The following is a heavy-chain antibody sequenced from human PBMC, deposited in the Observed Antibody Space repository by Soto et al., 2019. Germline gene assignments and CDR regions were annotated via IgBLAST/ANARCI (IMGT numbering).Heavy chain of an antibody. D-gene: IGHD6-19*01. J-gene: IGHJ4*02. CDR2: ISGSGGST. CDR3: AKGHSGWRYYFDY. Sequence: EVQLLESGGGLVQPGGSLRLSCAASGFTFSSYAMSWVRQAPGKGLEWVSAISGSGGSTYYADSVKGRLTISRDNSKNTLYLQMNSLRAEDTAVYYCAKGHSGWRYYFDYWGQGALVTVSS. CDR1: GFTFSSYA. V-gene: IGHV3-23*01.